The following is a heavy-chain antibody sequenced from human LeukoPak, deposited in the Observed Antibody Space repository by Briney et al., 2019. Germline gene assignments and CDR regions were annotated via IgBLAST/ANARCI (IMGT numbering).Heavy chain of an antibody. D-gene: IGHD3-16*02. J-gene: IGHJ4*02. Sequence: WGSLRLSCAASGFTFSNAWMSWVRQAPGKGLEWVGRIKSKTDGGTTDYAAPVKGRFTISRDDSKNTLYLQMNSLKTEDTAVYYCTTAVTFGGVIVIPHDYWGQGTLVTVSS. CDR2: IKSKTDGGTT. CDR3: TTAVTFGGVIVIPHDY. V-gene: IGHV3-15*01. CDR1: GFTFSNAW.